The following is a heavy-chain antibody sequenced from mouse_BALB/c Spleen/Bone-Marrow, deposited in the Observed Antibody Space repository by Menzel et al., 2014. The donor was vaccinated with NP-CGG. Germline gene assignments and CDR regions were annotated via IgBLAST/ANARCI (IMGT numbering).Heavy chain of an antibody. D-gene: IGHD2-2*01. Sequence: SGAELAKPGASVKMSCKASGYTFTSYWMHWVKQRPGQGLEWIGYINPSTGYTEYNQKFKDKATLTADKSSSTAYMQLSSLTSEDPAVYYCARSGGGYDGFAYWGQGTLVTVSA. CDR2: INPSTGYT. V-gene: IGHV1-7*01. CDR1: GYTFTSYW. J-gene: IGHJ3*01. CDR3: ARSGGGYDGFAY.